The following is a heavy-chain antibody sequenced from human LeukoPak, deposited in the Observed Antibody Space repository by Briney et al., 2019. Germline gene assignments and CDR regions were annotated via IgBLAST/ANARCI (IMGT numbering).Heavy chain of an antibody. V-gene: IGHV3-53*01. CDR3: ARSYYDFWSGYYGVYYFDY. J-gene: IGHJ4*02. D-gene: IGHD3-3*01. CDR2: IYSGGST. CDR1: GFSFSSYW. Sequence: GGSLRLSCAASGFSFSSYWMSWVRQAPGKGLGWVSVIYSGGSTYYADSVKGRFTISRDNSKNTLYLQMNSLRAEDTAVYYCARSYYDFWSGYYGVYYFDYWGQGTLVTVSS.